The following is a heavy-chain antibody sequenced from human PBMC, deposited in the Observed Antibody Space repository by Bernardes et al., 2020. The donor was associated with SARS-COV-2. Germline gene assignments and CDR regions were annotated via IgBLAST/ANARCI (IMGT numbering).Heavy chain of an antibody. V-gene: IGHV3-23*01. CDR3: AKDSMIVVAIRVVAFDY. Sequence: GGSLRLSCAASGFTFSSYAMSWVRQAPGKGLEWVSAISGSGGSTYYADSVKGRFTISRDNSKNTLYLQMNSLRAEDTAVYYCAKDSMIVVAIRVVAFDYWGQGTLVTVSS. D-gene: IGHD3-22*01. J-gene: IGHJ4*02. CDR2: ISGSGGST. CDR1: GFTFSSYA.